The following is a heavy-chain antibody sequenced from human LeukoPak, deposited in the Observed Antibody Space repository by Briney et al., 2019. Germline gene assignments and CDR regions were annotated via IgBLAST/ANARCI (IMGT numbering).Heavy chain of an antibody. V-gene: IGHV1-46*01. CDR1: GYTFTRYY. Sequence: GASVKDSCKASGYTFTRYYIHWVRQAPGQGLGWMGIIDPSGGSRSYAQKFQGRVAITRDTSTSTVYMELSSLTSEDTPVYYCARDQSGTTQGDSDYWGQGTLVTVSS. D-gene: IGHD1-1*01. CDR3: ARDQSGTTQGDSDY. CDR2: IDPSGGSR. J-gene: IGHJ4*02.